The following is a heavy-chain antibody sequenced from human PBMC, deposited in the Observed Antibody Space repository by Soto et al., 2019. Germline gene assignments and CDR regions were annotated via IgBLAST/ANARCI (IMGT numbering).Heavy chain of an antibody. Sequence: GGSLRLSCAASGFTFSSYAMSWVRQAPGKGLEWVSAISGSGGSTYYADSVKGRFTISRDNSKNSLYLQMDSLRAEDTAVYYCAREGGLVGYTSSFDYWGRGTLVTVPQ. CDR2: ISGSGGST. CDR3: AREGGLVGYTSSFDY. J-gene: IGHJ4*02. D-gene: IGHD1-26*01. CDR1: GFTFSSYA. V-gene: IGHV3-23*01.